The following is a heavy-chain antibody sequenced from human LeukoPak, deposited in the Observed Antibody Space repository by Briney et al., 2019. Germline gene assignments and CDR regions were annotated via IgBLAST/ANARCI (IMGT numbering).Heavy chain of an antibody. CDR2: IYYSGST. J-gene: IGHJ2*01. CDR3: ARLSGHPRYFDL. Sequence: SETLSLTCTVSGGSISSSSYYWGWIRQPPGKGLEWIGSIYYSGSTYNPSLKSRVTISVDTSKNQFSLKLSSVTAADTAVYYCARLSGHPRYFDLWGRGTLVTVSS. CDR1: GGSISSSSYY. V-gene: IGHV4-39*01.